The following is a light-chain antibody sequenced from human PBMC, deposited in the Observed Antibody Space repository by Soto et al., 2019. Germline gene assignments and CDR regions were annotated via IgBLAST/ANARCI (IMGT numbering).Light chain of an antibody. CDR2: AAS. J-gene: IGKJ1*01. CDR3: QQSYSTPWT. V-gene: IGKV1-39*01. Sequence: DIEMTQSPSTLSASVGDRVTITCRASQSISSYLNWCQQKPGKAPKLLIYAASSLQSGVPSRFSDSGSGTDFTLTISSLQPEDFAAYYCQQSYSTPWTFGQGTKVDIK. CDR1: QSISSY.